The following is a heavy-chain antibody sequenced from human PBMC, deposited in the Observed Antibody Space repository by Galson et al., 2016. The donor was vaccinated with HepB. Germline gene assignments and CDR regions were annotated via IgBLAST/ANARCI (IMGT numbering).Heavy chain of an antibody. CDR1: GLRFDIAW. CDR2: IKSRSDGGTP. CDR3: TKEAFGVLES. D-gene: IGHD3-10*01. J-gene: IGHJ4*02. V-gene: IGHV3-15*01. Sequence: SLRLSCAASGLRFDIAWVTWVRQAPGKGLEWVGHIKSRSDGGTPDYAAPVKGRFTISRDDSKNTVFLQMTSLKTEDTAMYYCTKEAFGVLESWGQGTLVAVSS.